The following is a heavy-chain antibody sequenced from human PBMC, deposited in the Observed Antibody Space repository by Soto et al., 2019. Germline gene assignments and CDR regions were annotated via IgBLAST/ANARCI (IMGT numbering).Heavy chain of an antibody. CDR1: GFTFDDYA. V-gene: IGHV3-9*01. J-gene: IGHJ6*02. CDR3: AKDQTGGPLNYYSYGMDV. Sequence: EVQLVESGGGLVQPGRSLRLSCAASGFTFDDYAMHWVRQAPGKGLEWVSGISWNSGSIGYADSVKGRFTISRDNAKNSLYLQLNSLRAEDTALYYCAKDQTGGPLNYYSYGMDVWGQGTTVTVSS. D-gene: IGHD3-16*01. CDR2: ISWNSGSI.